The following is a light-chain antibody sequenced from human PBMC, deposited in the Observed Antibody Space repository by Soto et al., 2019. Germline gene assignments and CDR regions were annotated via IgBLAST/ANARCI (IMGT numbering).Light chain of an antibody. J-gene: IGKJ1*01. CDR1: QSVSGN. Sequence: EIVMTQSPAPLSVSPGERATLSCRASQSVSGNLAWYQQKPGQAPRLLIYGASTRATGIPARFSGSGSGTEFTLTISSLQSEDFAVYYCQQYNNWPLFVQGTKVDIK. V-gene: IGKV3-15*01. CDR3: QQYNNWPL. CDR2: GAS.